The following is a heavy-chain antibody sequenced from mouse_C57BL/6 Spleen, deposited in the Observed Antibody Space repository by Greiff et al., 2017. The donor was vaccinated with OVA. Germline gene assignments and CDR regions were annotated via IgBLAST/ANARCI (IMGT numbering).Heavy chain of an antibody. V-gene: IGHV2-9*01. CDR1: GFSLSNYG. J-gene: IGHJ4*01. CDR3: AKRDWDGSFLDY. CDR2: IWGGGST. Sequence: VQGVESGPGLVAPSQSLSITCTVSGFSLSNYGVDWFRQPPGKNLEWLGVIWGGGSTNYNSVLMSRLSISKDNSKSQVFLKMNSLQTDDTAMYYCAKRDWDGSFLDYWGQGTSVTVSS. D-gene: IGHD4-1*01.